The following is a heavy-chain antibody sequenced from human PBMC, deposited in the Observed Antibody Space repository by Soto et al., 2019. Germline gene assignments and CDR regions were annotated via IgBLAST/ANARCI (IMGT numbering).Heavy chain of an antibody. V-gene: IGHV3-21*01. CDR2: ISSSSSYI. J-gene: IGHJ3*02. CDR3: ARGPLYYDYVWGIGAFDI. CDR1: GYTLSSYS. Sequence: EVQLVESGGGLVKPGGSLRLSCAASGYTLSSYSMIWVRQAPGKGLEWVSSISSSSSYIYYADSVKGRFTISRDNAKNSLYLQMNSLRAEDTAVYYCARGPLYYDYVWGIGAFDIWGQGTMVTVSS. D-gene: IGHD3-16*01.